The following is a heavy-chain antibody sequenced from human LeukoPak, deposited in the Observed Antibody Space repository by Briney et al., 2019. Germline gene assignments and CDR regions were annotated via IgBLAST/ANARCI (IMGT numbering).Heavy chain of an antibody. CDR2: INHSGST. V-gene: IGHV4-34*01. CDR1: GGSFSGCY. J-gene: IGHJ4*02. D-gene: IGHD3-22*01. Sequence: SETLSLTCAVYGGSFSGCYWSWIRQPPGKGLEWIGEINHSGSTNYNPSLKSRVTISVDTSKNQFSLKLSSVTAADTAVYYCARTYYYDSSDYAWGQGTLVTVSS. CDR3: ARTYYYDSSDYA.